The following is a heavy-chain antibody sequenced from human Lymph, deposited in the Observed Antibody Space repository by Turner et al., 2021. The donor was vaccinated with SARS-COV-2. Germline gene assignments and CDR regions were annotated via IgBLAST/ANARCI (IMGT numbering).Heavy chain of an antibody. CDR2: IYYRGST. D-gene: IGHD2-21*02. J-gene: IGHJ5*02. Sequence: QVQRQESGPRLAKPLATLSVTCTVSGGSMNSNYWNWIRQPPGKRLGLIGYIYYRGSTNYNPSLESRVTISVDTSSNQFSLNLTSVTAADTGIYYCARGTDDNWVDPWGQGTLVTVSS. CDR1: GGSMNSNY. V-gene: IGHV4-59*01. CDR3: ARGTDDNWVDP.